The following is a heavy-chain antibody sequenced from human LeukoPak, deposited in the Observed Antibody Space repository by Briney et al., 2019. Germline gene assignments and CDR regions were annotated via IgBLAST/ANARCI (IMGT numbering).Heavy chain of an antibody. Sequence: SETLSLTCAVYGGSFSGYYWSWIRQPPGEGLEWIGEINHSGSTNYNPSLKSRVTISVGTSKNQFSLKLSSVTAADTAVYFCSSGPYFDYWGQGTLVTVSS. CDR2: INHSGST. J-gene: IGHJ4*02. CDR1: GGSFSGYY. V-gene: IGHV4-34*01. CDR3: SSGPYFDY. D-gene: IGHD6-25*01.